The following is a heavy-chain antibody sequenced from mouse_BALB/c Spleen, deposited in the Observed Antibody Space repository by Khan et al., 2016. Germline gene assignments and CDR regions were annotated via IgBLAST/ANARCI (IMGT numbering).Heavy chain of an antibody. V-gene: IGHV3-8*02. CDR2: ISYSGNT. J-gene: IGHJ1*01. CDR1: GDSITSGN. D-gene: IGHD1-1*01. Sequence: EVQLQESGPSLVKPSQTLSLTCSVTGDSITSGNWNWIRKFPGNKLEYLGYISYSGNTYYNPSLKSRISITRDTSKNEYYLQLNSVTTEDTATYYCASSYGYNSWYFDVWGAGTTVTVSS. CDR3: ASSYGYNSWYFDV.